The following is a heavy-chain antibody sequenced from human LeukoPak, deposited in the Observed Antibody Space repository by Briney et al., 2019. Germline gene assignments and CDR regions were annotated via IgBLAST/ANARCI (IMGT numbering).Heavy chain of an antibody. J-gene: IGHJ4*02. CDR2: IYYSGSS. D-gene: IGHD2-15*01. V-gene: IGHV4-39*01. Sequence: SETLSLTCTVSGGSISSSSYYWGWIRQPPGKGLEWNGSIYYSGSSYYNPTLKSPVTISVDTSKNQFSLKLSSVTAADTAVYYCARHPSCFDYWGQGNLGTVSS. CDR1: GGSISSSSYY. CDR3: ARHPSCFDY.